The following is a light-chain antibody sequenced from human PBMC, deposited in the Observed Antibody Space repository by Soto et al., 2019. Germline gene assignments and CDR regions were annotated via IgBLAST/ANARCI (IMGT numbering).Light chain of an antibody. Sequence: DIQTTQSPSTLSASVGDRVTITCRASQSISTWLAWYQQKSGKAPKLLIYEASSLGSGVPSRFSGSGSGTEFTLTISSLQPDDFATYYCQQYNSYSETFGQGTKVDIK. CDR3: QQYNSYSET. CDR1: QSISTW. V-gene: IGKV1-5*03. J-gene: IGKJ1*01. CDR2: EAS.